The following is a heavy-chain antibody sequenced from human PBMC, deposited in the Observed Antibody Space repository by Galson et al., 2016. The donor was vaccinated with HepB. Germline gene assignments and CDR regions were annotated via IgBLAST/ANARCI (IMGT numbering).Heavy chain of an antibody. J-gene: IGHJ3*02. D-gene: IGHD4-23*01. Sequence: CAISGDSVSSNSAAWNWIRQSPSRGLEWLGRTYYRSKWYTDYAVSVKSRITVNPDTSKNQFSLQLNSVTPDDTAVYYCARDPPVSNSIFDMWGQGTMVTVSS. V-gene: IGHV6-1*01. CDR2: TYYRSKWYT. CDR1: GDSVSSNSAA. CDR3: ARDPPVSNSIFDM.